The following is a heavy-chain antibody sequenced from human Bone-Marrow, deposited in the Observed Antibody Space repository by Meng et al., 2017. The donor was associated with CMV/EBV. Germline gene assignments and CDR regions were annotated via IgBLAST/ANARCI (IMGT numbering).Heavy chain of an antibody. J-gene: IGHJ4*02. CDR2: IRYDGSNK. Sequence: GESLKISCAASGFTFSSYGMHWVRQAPGKGLEWVAFIRYDGSNKYYADSVKGRFTISRDNSKNTLYLQMNSLRAEDTAVYYCAKDRFLEWLLGSYFDYWGQGTLVTVS. D-gene: IGHD3-3*01. CDR1: GFTFSSYG. V-gene: IGHV3-30*02. CDR3: AKDRFLEWLLGSYFDY.